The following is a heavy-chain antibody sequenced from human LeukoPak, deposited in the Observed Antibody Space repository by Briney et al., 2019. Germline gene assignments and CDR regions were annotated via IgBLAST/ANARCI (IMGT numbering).Heavy chain of an antibody. CDR2: ISAYNGNT. CDR3: ARDTYDSSGYNWFDP. Sequence: ASVKVSCKASGYTFTSYGISWVRQAPGQGLEWMGWISAYNGNTNYAQKLQGRVTMTTDTSTSTAYMELRSLRSDDTAVYYCARDTYDSSGYNWFDPWGQGTLVTVSS. CDR1: GYTFTSYG. V-gene: IGHV1-18*01. D-gene: IGHD3-22*01. J-gene: IGHJ5*02.